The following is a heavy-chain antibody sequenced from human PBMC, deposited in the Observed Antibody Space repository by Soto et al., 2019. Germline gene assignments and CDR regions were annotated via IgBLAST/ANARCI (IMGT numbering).Heavy chain of an antibody. J-gene: IGHJ5*02. D-gene: IGHD3-9*01. CDR3: ARRRYFDTLLDP. Sequence: GESLKISCKGSGYNFTSYWINWVRQMPGKGLEWMGKIDPSDSNTNFSPSFQGQVTISVDKSISTVYLQWSSLKASDTATYYCARRRYFDTLLDPWGQGTLVTVSS. CDR1: GYNFTSYW. V-gene: IGHV5-10-1*04. CDR2: IDPSDSNT.